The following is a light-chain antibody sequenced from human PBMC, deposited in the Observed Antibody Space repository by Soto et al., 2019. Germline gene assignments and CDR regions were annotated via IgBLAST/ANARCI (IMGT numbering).Light chain of an antibody. V-gene: IGKV3-15*01. J-gene: IGKJ2*01. CDR2: GAS. CDR1: QSVSDN. Sequence: EIVMTQSPATLSVSPGERVTLSCSASQSVSDNLAWYQQKPGQAPRLLIYGASTRATTTTARFSGSGSGTEFTLTISSMQSEDCAVSYCKQSNHWPYTFGQGTKLDIK. CDR3: KQSNHWPYT.